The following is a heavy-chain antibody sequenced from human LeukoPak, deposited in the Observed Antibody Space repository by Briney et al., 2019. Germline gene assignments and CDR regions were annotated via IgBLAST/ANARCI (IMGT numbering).Heavy chain of an antibody. D-gene: IGHD2-21*01. CDR3: ASQPAVIDLDY. J-gene: IGHJ4*02. CDR1: GFTFSNYW. V-gene: IGHV3-7*01. Sequence: GGSLRLSCTASGFTFSNYWMTWVRQAPGKGPEWVANIKPDGTKKTYVDSEKGRFTISRDNAKNSLYLQMNSLRVDDTAIYYCASQPAVIDLDYWGQGILVTVSS. CDR2: IKPDGTKK.